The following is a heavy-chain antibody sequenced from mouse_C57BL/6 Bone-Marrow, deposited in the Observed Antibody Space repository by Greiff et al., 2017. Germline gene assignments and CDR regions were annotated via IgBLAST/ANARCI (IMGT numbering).Heavy chain of an antibody. J-gene: IGHJ4*01. Sequence: EVKLVESGGGLVKPGGSLKLSCAASGFTFSSYAMSWVRQTPEKRLEWVATISDGGSYTYYPDNVKGLFTISRDNAKNNLYLQMSHLKSEDTAMYYCARVAYGFYAMDYWGQGTSVTVSS. D-gene: IGHD2-2*01. CDR2: ISDGGSYT. CDR3: ARVAYGFYAMDY. CDR1: GFTFSSYA. V-gene: IGHV5-4*03.